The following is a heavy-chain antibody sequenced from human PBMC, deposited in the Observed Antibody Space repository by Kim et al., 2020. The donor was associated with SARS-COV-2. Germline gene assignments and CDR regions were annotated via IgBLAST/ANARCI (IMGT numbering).Heavy chain of an antibody. D-gene: IGHD4-17*01. CDR1: GGSISSYY. CDR2: IYYSGST. V-gene: IGHV4-59*01. CDR3: ARARDDYGDYPLPEGY. J-gene: IGHJ4*02. Sequence: SETLSLTCTVSGGSISSYYWSWIRQPPGKGLEWIGYIYYSGSTNYNPSLKSRVTISVDTSKNQFSLKLSSVTAADTAVYYCARARDDYGDYPLPEGYWGQGTLVTVSS.